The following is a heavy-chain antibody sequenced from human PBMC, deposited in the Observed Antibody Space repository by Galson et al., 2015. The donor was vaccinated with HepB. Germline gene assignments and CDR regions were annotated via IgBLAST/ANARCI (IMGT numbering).Heavy chain of an antibody. CDR1: GFSFSSYGVG. CDR2: IYWDDDK. J-gene: IGHJ5*02. V-gene: IGHV2-5*02. CDR3: AHRLGYCDSTSCYRNWFDP. Sequence: PALVKPTQTLTLTCTFSGFSFSSYGVGVGWIRQPPGKALEWLALIYWDDDKRYSPSLKSRLTITKDTSKNQVVLTMTNMDPVDAATYYCAHRLGYCDSTSCYRNWFDPWGQGTLVTVSS. D-gene: IGHD2-2*01.